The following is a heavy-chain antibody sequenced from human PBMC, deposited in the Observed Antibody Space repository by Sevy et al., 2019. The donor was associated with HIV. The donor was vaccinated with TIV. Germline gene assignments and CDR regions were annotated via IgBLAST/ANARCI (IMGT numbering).Heavy chain of an antibody. CDR1: GGTFSSYA. V-gene: IGHV1-69*06. Sequence: ASVKVSCKASGGTFSSYAISWVRQAPGQGLEWMGGIIPIFGTANYAQKFQGRVTITADKSMSTAYMELSSLRSEDTAVYYCARVKDYYDSSGHGTFDIWGQGTMVTVSS. CDR2: IIPIFGTA. J-gene: IGHJ3*02. CDR3: ARVKDYYDSSGHGTFDI. D-gene: IGHD3-22*01.